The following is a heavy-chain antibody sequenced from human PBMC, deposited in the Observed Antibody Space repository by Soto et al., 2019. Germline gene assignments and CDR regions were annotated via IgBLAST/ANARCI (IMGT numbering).Heavy chain of an antibody. CDR3: AKASMDTSGSFDY. Sequence: PGGSLRLSCAASGFTFSTYPMSWVRQAPGKGLEWVSTISGTGGNTYYADSVKGRFAVSRDFSKNTLYLQMNSLRAEDTAVYYCAKASMDTSGSFDYWGQGTLVTVSS. CDR2: ISGTGGNT. V-gene: IGHV3-23*01. J-gene: IGHJ4*02. D-gene: IGHD3-22*01. CDR1: GFTFSTYP.